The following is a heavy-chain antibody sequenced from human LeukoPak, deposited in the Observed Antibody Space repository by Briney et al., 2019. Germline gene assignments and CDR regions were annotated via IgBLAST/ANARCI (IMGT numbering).Heavy chain of an antibody. CDR1: GYTFTGYY. V-gene: IGHV1-2*02. D-gene: IGHD2-2*01. Sequence: ASVKVSCTASGYTFTGYYIYWVRQAPGQGLEWMGWITPNNGGTKYAEKFQGRVTMTRDTSISTAYMELSSLKSDDTAIYYCARDSSSFYGEYWGQGTLVTVPS. J-gene: IGHJ4*02. CDR2: ITPNNGGT. CDR3: ARDSSSFYGEY.